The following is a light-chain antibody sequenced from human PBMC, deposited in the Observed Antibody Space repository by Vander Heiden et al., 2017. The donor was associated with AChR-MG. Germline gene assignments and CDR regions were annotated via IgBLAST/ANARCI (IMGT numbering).Light chain of an antibody. CDR1: QDIGDY. J-gene: IGKJ2*01. CDR3: QQTYIVPYT. Sequence: DIQMTQSPSSLSASLGDRVTVTCRASQDIGDYLNWYQQKPGKAPKLLIYGASVLQSGVPSRFSGFFSGTDYTLTISSLQPDDFATYYCQQTYIVPYTFGQGTKLQI. CDR2: GAS. V-gene: IGKV1-39*01.